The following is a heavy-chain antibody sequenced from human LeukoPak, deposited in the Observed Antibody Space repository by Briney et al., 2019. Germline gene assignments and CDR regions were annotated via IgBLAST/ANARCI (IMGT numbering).Heavy chain of an antibody. CDR3: AALSAFDY. CDR1: GFTFSSYG. D-gene: IGHD2/OR15-2a*01. V-gene: IGHV3-30*03. CDR2: ISYDGSNK. J-gene: IGHJ4*02. Sequence: TGGSQRLSCAASGFTFSSYGMHWVRQAPGKGLEWVAVISYDGSNKYYADSVKGRFTISRDNSKNTLYLQMNSLRAEDTAVYYCAALSAFDYWGQGTLVTVSS.